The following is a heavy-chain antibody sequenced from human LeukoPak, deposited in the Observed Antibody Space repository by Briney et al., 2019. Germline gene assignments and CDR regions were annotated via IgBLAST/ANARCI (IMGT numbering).Heavy chain of an antibody. D-gene: IGHD5-18*01. CDR1: GYTFTSYY. J-gene: IGHJ3*02. CDR3: ARGGWVGGYSYGLSHDAFDI. Sequence: ASVKVSCKASGYTFTSYYMHWVRQAPGQGLEWMGIINPSGGSTSYAQKFQGRVTMTRDTSTSTAYMELSSLRSEDTAVYYCARGGWVGGYSYGLSHDAFDIWGQGTMVTVSS. CDR2: INPSGGST. V-gene: IGHV1-46*01.